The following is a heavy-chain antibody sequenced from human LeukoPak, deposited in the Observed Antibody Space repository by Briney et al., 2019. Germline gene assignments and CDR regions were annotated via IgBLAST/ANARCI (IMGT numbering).Heavy chain of an antibody. Sequence: ASVKVSCTASGGTFSSYAISWVRQAPGQGLEWMGWIRAHNGDTNHAQQLQGRVTMTTDTSTRTAYMELRSLRSEDTAVYYCARGEFICTINTCYASALDSWGQGTLVTVSS. CDR1: GGTFSSYA. J-gene: IGHJ4*02. CDR2: IRAHNGDT. D-gene: IGHD2-2*01. V-gene: IGHV1-18*01. CDR3: ARGEFICTINTCYASALDS.